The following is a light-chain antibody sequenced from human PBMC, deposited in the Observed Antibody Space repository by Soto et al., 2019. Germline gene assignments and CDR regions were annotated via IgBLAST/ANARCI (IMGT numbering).Light chain of an antibody. Sequence: IQLTECRSCLPASVLDVVGIPCLASQGIGSALAWYQLKPGAAPALLIYDASSMESGVPSRFSGSRSGADFTLTISSLQPEDFATYYCQHFSSSAISFGGGTKVDIK. V-gene: IGKV1-13*02. CDR1: QGIGSA. J-gene: IGKJ4*01. CDR3: QHFSSSAIS. CDR2: DAS.